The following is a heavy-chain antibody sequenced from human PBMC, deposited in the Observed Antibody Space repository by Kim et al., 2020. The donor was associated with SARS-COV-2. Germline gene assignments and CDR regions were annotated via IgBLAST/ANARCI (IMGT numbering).Heavy chain of an antibody. CDR2: IRGSGGDT. J-gene: IGHJ4*02. V-gene: IGHV3-23*01. CDR3: AKSLYGGLDY. D-gene: IGHD4-17*01. Sequence: GGSLRLSCAASGFTFSTYAMSWVRQAPGKGLEWVSGIRGSGGDTNYADSVKDRFTISRDNSKNTVYLQMNRLRAEDTAIYYCAKSLYGGLDYWGQGTLVT. CDR1: GFTFSTYA.